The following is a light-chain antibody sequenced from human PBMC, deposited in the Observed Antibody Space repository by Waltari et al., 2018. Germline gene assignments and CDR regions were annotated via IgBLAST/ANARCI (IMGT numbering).Light chain of an antibody. J-gene: IGKJ2*01. CDR3: QQYNNWPLYT. V-gene: IGKV3-15*01. CDR2: GAS. CDR1: QRLGTN. Sequence: ETVMTQSPATLSVSPGGRATPSCRASQRLGTNLAWYQQKPGQAPRPLIYGASSRATGVPARFSGSGSGTDFTLTISSLQSEDFVVYYCQQYNNWPLYTFGQGTKLEI.